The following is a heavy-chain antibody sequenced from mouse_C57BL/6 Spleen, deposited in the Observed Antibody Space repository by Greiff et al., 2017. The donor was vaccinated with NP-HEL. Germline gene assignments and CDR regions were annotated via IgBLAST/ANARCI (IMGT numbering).Heavy chain of an antibody. CDR2: VYPYNGGT. J-gene: IGHJ1*03. D-gene: IGHD2-1*01. CDR1: GFTFTDYY. V-gene: IGHV1-36*01. CDR3: ASSGNYGYFDV. Sequence: VQLKQSGPVLVKPGPSVKISCKASGFTFTDYYMPWVKQSHGKSLEWIGLVYPYNGGTSYNQKFKGKATLTVDTSSSTAYMELSILSSDDSAVYYCASSGNYGYFDVWGTGTTVTVSS.